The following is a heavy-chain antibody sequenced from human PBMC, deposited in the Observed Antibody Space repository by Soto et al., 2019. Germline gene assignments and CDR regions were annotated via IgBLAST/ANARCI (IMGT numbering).Heavy chain of an antibody. Sequence: GGSLRLSCAASGFTFSSYAMSRVRQAPGKGLEWVSAISGSGGNTYYADSVKGRFTISRDNSKNTLYLQMNSLRAEDTAVYYCAKDAGGLYRDYYYMDVWGKGTTVTVSS. D-gene: IGHD2-8*01. CDR1: GFTFSSYA. V-gene: IGHV3-23*01. J-gene: IGHJ6*03. CDR2: ISGSGGNT. CDR3: AKDAGGLYRDYYYMDV.